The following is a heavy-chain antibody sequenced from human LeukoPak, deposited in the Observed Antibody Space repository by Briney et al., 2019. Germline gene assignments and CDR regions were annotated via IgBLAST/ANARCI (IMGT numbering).Heavy chain of an antibody. V-gene: IGHV3-9*01. CDR1: GFTFEDYA. CDR3: AKSYSSSTMWYFDY. CDR2: ISWNSGSI. D-gene: IGHD6-13*01. J-gene: IGHJ4*02. Sequence: PGRSLRLSCAASGFTFEDYAMHWVRQAPGKGLEWVSGISWNSGSIGYADSVKGRFTISRDNAKNSLYLQMNSLRAEDTALYYCAKSYSSSTMWYFDYWGQGTLVTVSS.